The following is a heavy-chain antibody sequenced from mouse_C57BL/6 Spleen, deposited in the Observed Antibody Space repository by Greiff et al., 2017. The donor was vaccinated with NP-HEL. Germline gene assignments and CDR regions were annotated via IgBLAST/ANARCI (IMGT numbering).Heavy chain of an antibody. D-gene: IGHD3-3*01. CDR1: GFNIKDYY. CDR2: IDPEDGET. V-gene: IGHV14-2*01. CDR3: ATPPTHGTGFAY. J-gene: IGHJ3*01. Sequence: EVHLVESGAELVKPGASVKLSCTASGFNIKDYYMHWVKQRTEQGLEWIGRIDPEDGETKYAPKFQGKATITADTSSNTAYLQLSSLTSEDTAVYYCATPPTHGTGFAYWGQGTLVTVSA.